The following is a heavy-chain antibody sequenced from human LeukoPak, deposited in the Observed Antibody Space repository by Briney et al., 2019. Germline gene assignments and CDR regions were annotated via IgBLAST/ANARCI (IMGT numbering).Heavy chain of an antibody. D-gene: IGHD2-2*02. CDR2: IIPIFGTA. Sequence: ASVKVSCKASGGTFSSYAISWVRQAPGQGLEWMGGIIPIFGTANYAQKFQGRVAITTDESTSTAYMELSSLRSEDTAVYYCARGKRYCSSTSCYILNWFDPWGPGTLVTVSS. J-gene: IGHJ5*02. CDR1: GGTFSSYA. CDR3: ARGKRYCSSTSCYILNWFDP. V-gene: IGHV1-69*05.